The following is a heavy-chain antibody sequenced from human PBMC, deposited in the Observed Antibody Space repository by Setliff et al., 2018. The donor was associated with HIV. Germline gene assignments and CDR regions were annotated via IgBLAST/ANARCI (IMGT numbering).Heavy chain of an antibody. CDR1: GGSFSDYY. Sequence: PSETLSLTCAVHGGSFSDYYWTWIRQPPEKGLEWIGEIKHSGSTNYNPSLKSRVTISVDTAKNQFSLNLTSVTAADTAVYYCARGGFKWSGSYADYWGQGTLVTVSS. D-gene: IGHD1-26*01. V-gene: IGHV4-34*01. CDR2: IKHSGST. J-gene: IGHJ4*02. CDR3: ARGGFKWSGSYADY.